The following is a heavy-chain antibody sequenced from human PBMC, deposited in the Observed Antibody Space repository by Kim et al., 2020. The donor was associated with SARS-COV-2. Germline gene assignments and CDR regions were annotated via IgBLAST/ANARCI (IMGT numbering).Heavy chain of an antibody. CDR2: GTA. Sequence: GTADYAQKVQGRVTVTADESTSTAYMELSSLRSEDAAVYYCAGEVSSGNTWGQGTLVTVSS. J-gene: IGHJ4*02. CDR3: AGEVSSGNT. D-gene: IGHD1-26*01. V-gene: IGHV1-69*01.